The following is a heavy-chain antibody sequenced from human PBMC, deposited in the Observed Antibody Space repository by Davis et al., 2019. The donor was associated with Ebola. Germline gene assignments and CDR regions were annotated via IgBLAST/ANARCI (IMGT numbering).Heavy chain of an antibody. CDR2: ISGSGGST. CDR1: GFPFSSYA. Sequence: LSLTCAASGFPFSSYAMSWVRQAPGKGLEWVSAISGSGGSTYYADSVKGRFTISRDNSKNTLYLQMNSLRAEDTAVYYCAKDLTAGMDYWYYYYGMDVWGQGTTVTVSS. D-gene: IGHD2-15*01. V-gene: IGHV3-23*01. J-gene: IGHJ6*02. CDR3: AKDLTAGMDYWYYYYGMDV.